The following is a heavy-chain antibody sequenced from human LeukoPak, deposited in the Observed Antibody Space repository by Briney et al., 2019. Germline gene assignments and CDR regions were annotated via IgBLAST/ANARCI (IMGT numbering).Heavy chain of an antibody. V-gene: IGHV1-2*02. CDR3: ATYSGSFSTQSVRLGAANWFDP. CDR2: INPNSGGT. Sequence: GASVKVSCKASGYTFTGYYMHWVRQAPGQGLEWMGWINPNSGGTNYAQKFQGRVTMTEDTSTDTAYMELSSLRSEDTAVYYCATYSGSFSTQSVRLGAANWFDPWGQGTLVTVSS. J-gene: IGHJ5*02. D-gene: IGHD1-26*01. CDR1: GYTFTGYY.